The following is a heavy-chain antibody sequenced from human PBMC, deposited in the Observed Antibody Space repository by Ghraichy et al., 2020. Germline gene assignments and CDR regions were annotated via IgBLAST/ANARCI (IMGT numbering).Heavy chain of an antibody. J-gene: IGHJ4*02. Sequence: LSLTCAASGFTFSSYSMNWVRQAPGKGLEWVSYISSSSSTIYYADSVKGRFTISRDNAKNSLYLQMNSLRDEDTAVYYCAREFRYSSGWYGLNFDYWGQGTLVTVSS. CDR2: ISSSSSTI. V-gene: IGHV3-48*02. CDR3: AREFRYSSGWYGLNFDY. D-gene: IGHD6-19*01. CDR1: GFTFSSYS.